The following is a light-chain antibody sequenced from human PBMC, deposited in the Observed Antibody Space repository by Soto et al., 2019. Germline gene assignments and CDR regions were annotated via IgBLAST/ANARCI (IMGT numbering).Light chain of an antibody. V-gene: IGLV4-69*01. J-gene: IGLJ2*01. CDR2: LNSDGSH. CDR1: SGHSSYA. CDR3: QTGGTDFSVV. Sequence: QSVLTQSPSASASLGASVKLTCTLSSGHSSYAIAWHQQQPEKGPRYLMKLNSDGSHNKGDGIPDRFSGSSSGAERYLTISSLQSEDEADYYCQTGGTDFSVVFGGGTKLTVL.